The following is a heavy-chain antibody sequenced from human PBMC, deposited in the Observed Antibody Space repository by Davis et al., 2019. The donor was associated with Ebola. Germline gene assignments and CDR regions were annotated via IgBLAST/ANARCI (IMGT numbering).Heavy chain of an antibody. V-gene: IGHV3-74*01. CDR2: VDIDGSRT. Sequence: GESLKISCAASGFTFSSYWMHWVRQAPGKGLVWVSRVDIDGSRTSYADSVKGRFTISRDSSKNTLHLQMSSLRAEDTAVYYCVKGSGSYFNYYGMDVWGQGTTVTVSS. CDR1: GFTFSSYW. J-gene: IGHJ6*02. D-gene: IGHD3-10*01. CDR3: VKGSGSYFNYYGMDV.